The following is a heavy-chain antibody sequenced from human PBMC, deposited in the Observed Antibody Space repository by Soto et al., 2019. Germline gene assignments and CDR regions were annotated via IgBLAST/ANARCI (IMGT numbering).Heavy chain of an antibody. D-gene: IGHD2-15*01. CDR1: GGTCSSYA. CDR3: ARDFDVVAGVYYYYGMDV. Sequence: WASVKVSCKASGGTCSSYAISWVLQAPGQGLEWMGGIIPIFGTANYAQKFQGRVTITADESTSTAYMELSSLRSEDTAVYYCARDFDVVAGVYYYYGMDVWGQGTTVTVSS. J-gene: IGHJ6*02. V-gene: IGHV1-69*13. CDR2: IIPIFGTA.